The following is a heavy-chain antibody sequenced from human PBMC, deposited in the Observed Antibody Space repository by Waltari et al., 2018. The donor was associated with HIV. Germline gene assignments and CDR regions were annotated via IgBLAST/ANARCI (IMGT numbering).Heavy chain of an antibody. CDR1: GFTCSSYE. J-gene: IGHJ4*02. D-gene: IGHD2-15*01. Sequence: EVQLVEYGGGLVQPGGSLRLSSAASGFTCSSYEMHWVRQAPGKGLEWGSYISSSGGTIDYADAVKGRFTISRDNAKRTLYLQMNSLRAEDTAVCYCAREKAVVADYWGQGTLVTVSS. V-gene: IGHV3-48*03. CDR2: ISSSGGTI. CDR3: AREKAVVADY.